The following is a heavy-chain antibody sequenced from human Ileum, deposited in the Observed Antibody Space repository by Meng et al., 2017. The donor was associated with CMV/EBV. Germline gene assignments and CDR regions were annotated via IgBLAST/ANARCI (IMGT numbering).Heavy chain of an antibody. CDR2: IYYSGST. CDR3: ARAWVPGRPDY. Sequence: QLQLQESCPGLVNPSETLSLTCTVSGASIRSSSFYWGWIRQPPGKGLEWIGTIYYSGSTYYNPSLKSRVTISLDTSENQFSLELTSVTAADTAVYFCARAWVPGRPDYWGQGALVTVSS. D-gene: IGHD1-26*01. J-gene: IGHJ4*02. V-gene: IGHV4-39*07. CDR1: GASIRSSSFY.